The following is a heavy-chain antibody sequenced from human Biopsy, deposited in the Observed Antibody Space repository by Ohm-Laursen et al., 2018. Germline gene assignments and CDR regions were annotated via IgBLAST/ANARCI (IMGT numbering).Heavy chain of an antibody. V-gene: IGHV4-31*03. CDR2: IYHSGTT. CDR3: ATFRASWDTTQGGDY. D-gene: IGHD1-26*01. CDR1: GVSISVDGYY. J-gene: IGHJ4*02. Sequence: SQTPSLTCTVSGVSISVDGYYWAWIRQLPGKGLDWIGYIYHSGTTYYNTSLKSRLTMSVDTSKNEFSLRLRSVTAADTAVYFCATFRASWDTTQGGDYWGQGTLVTVSS.